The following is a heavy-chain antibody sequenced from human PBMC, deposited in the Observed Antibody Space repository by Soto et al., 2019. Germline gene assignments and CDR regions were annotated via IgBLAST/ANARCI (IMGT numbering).Heavy chain of an antibody. Sequence: QVQLQESGPGLVKPSQTLSLTCTVSGGSISSGGYYWSWIRQHPGKGLEWIGYIYYSGSTYYNPSLKSRVTLSVDTSKNQFSLKLSSVTAADTAVYYCARVRYPRTNDAFDLWGQGTMVTVSS. CDR3: ARVRYPRTNDAFDL. J-gene: IGHJ3*01. CDR2: IYYSGST. V-gene: IGHV4-31*03. D-gene: IGHD3-16*02. CDR1: GGSISSGGYY.